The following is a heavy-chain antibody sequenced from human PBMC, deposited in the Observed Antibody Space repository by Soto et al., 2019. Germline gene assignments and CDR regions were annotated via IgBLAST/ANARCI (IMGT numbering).Heavy chain of an antibody. J-gene: IGHJ4*02. Sequence: PGGSLRLSCAASGFTFSNYAMSWVRQAPGKGLQWVSAISGSGGSTYYEDSVKGRFTISRDNSDNTLYLQMNSLRAEDTAVYYCAFPTGITVTGPDDWGQGTLVTVSS. CDR1: GFTFSNYA. CDR3: AFPTGITVTGPDD. CDR2: ISGSGGST. V-gene: IGHV3-23*01. D-gene: IGHD6-19*01.